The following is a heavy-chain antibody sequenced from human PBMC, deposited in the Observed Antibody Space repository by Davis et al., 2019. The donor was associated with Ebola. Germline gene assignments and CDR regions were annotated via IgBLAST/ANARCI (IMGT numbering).Heavy chain of an antibody. CDR2: IRAKAYRGTT. CDR3: TSSGWYFNNWYFDL. V-gene: IGHV3-49*04. Sequence: GESLKISCTASGFTFGDYAMNWVRQAPGKGLEWVGFIRAKAYRGTTEYAASVKGRFTISRDDSKNTAYLQMNSLKTEDTAVYYCTSSGWYFNNWYFDLWGRGTLVTVSS. D-gene: IGHD6-19*01. CDR1: GFTFGDYA. J-gene: IGHJ2*01.